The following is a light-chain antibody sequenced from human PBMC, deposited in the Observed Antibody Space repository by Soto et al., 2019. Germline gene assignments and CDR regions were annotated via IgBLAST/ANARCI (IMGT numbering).Light chain of an antibody. CDR3: AAWDSSLSAGV. CDR1: SFNIGNNY. V-gene: IGLV1-51*02. CDR2: ENN. Sequence: QSVLTQPPSVSAAPGQKVTISRSGSSFNIGNNYVSWFQHLPGTAPKLLIYENNIRPPGIPDRFSASKSGTSATLGITGLQTGDEANYYCAAWDSSLSAGVFGGGTKLTVL. J-gene: IGLJ3*02.